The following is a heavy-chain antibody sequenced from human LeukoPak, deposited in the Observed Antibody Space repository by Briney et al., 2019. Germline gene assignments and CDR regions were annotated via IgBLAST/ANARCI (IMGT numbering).Heavy chain of an antibody. CDR2: ISAYNGNT. D-gene: IGHD3-22*01. CDR3: ARVFHDSSGYYPYYFDY. CDR1: GYTFTTYG. J-gene: IGHJ4*02. V-gene: IGHV1-18*01. Sequence: ASVKVSCKASGYTFTTYGISWVRQAPGQGLEWMGWISAYNGNTNYAQKLQGRVTITTDTSTSTAYMELRSLRSDDTAVYYCARVFHDSSGYYPYYFDYWGQGTLVTVSS.